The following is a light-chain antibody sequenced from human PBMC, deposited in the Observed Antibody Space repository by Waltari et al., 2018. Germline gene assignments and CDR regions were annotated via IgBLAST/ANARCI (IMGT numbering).Light chain of an antibody. Sequence: QSALTQPRPVPGSPGQSVTISCIRISGDVGGYNYVSWYQHHSGQAPKLIIYDINKRPSGVPDRFSGSRSGNTASLTISRLQAEDEADYYCSSYAGSDTFVVLGGGTKVTVL. CDR2: DIN. CDR1: SGDVGGYNY. CDR3: SSYAGSDTFVV. V-gene: IGLV2-11*01. J-gene: IGLJ2*01.